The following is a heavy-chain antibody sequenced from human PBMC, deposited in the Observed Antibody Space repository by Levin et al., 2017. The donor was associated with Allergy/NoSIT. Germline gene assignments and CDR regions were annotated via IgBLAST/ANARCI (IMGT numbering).Heavy chain of an antibody. D-gene: IGHD6-13*01. Sequence: PSETLSLTCAVYGGSFSGYYWSWIRQPPGKGLEWIGEINHSGSTNYNPSLKSRVTISVDTSKNQFSLKLSSVTAADTAVYYCARGPYYSSSWYWARDAEYFQHWGQGTLVTVSS. V-gene: IGHV4-34*01. J-gene: IGHJ1*01. CDR1: GGSFSGYY. CDR2: INHSGST. CDR3: ARGPYYSSSWYWARDAEYFQH.